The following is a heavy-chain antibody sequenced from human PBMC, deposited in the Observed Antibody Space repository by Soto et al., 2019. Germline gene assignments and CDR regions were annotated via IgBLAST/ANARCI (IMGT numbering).Heavy chain of an antibody. CDR1: RFTFSSYA. CDR3: AKGVPGIAVAGTGYFQH. D-gene: IGHD6-19*01. V-gene: IGHV3-23*01. CDR2: ISGSGNST. Sequence: EVQLLESGGGLVQPGGSLRLSCAASRFTFSSYAMSWVRQARGKGLEWVSGISGSGNSTYYADSVKGRFTISRDNSKNTLYLQMNSLRAEDTAVYYCAKGVPGIAVAGTGYFQHWGQGTLVTVSS. J-gene: IGHJ1*01.